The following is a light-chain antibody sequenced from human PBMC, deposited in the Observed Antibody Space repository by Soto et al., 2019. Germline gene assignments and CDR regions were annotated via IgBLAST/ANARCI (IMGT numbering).Light chain of an antibody. V-gene: IGKV1-39*01. CDR2: GAT. J-gene: IGKJ1*01. Sequence: DIQMTQSPSSLSASVGDRVTITCRASQSIRKYLNWYQQKSGKVPNVLIYGATNLQSGVPSRFSGSGSGTDFTLTISSLQPEDFATYYCQQTYTTPWTFGQGTKVEFK. CDR3: QQTYTTPWT. CDR1: QSIRKY.